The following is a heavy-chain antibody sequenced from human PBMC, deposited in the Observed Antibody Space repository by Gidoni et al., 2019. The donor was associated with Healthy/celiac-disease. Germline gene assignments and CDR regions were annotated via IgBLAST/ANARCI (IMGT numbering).Heavy chain of an antibody. Sequence: EVQLVESGGGLVQPGRSLRLSCAASGFTFDDYARHWVRQAPGKGLEWVSGISWNSGSIGYADSVKGRFTISRDNAKNSLYLQMNSLRAEDTALYYCAKDYIAVAGTDWYFDLWGRGTLVTVSS. V-gene: IGHV3-9*01. D-gene: IGHD6-19*01. CDR2: ISWNSGSI. J-gene: IGHJ2*01. CDR1: GFTFDDYA. CDR3: AKDYIAVAGTDWYFDL.